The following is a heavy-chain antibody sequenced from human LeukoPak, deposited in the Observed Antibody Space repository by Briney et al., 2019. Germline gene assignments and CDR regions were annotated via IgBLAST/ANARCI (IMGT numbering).Heavy chain of an antibody. V-gene: IGHV4-4*02. Sequence: PSGTLSLTCGVSGGSISNTNWWSWVRQPPGQGLEWIGEISLTGLTNYNPSLESRVTVSLDKSKNQLSLNLTSVTAADTAVYYCSRENGAFSPFGYWGQGTLVTVPS. J-gene: IGHJ4*02. D-gene: IGHD2-8*01. CDR3: SRENGAFSPFGY. CDR2: ISLTGLT. CDR1: GGSISNTNW.